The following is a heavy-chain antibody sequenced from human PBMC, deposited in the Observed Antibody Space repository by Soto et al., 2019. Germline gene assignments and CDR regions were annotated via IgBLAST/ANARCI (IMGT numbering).Heavy chain of an antibody. D-gene: IGHD6-13*01. CDR1: GASISSFN. J-gene: IGHJ2*01. CDR3: ARDRGEYTSSWFWYFSH. CDR2: LNIAGTI. Sequence: PSETLSLTCSVSGASISSFNCNWVQNPAGKGPEWVGRLNIAGTINYNPSLKSRITMSMDTSKNQISLHLRSVTAADTAIYYCARDRGEYTSSWFWYFSHWGHGTLVTVPS. V-gene: IGHV4-4*07.